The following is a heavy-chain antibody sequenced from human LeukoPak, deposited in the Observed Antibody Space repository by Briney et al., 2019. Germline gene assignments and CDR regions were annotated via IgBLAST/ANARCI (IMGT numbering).Heavy chain of an antibody. CDR1: GFTFSSYA. V-gene: IGHV3-23*01. Sequence: PGGSLRLSCAASGFTFSSYAMSWVRQAPGKGLEWVSAISGSGGSTYYADSVKGRFTISRDNSKNTLYLQMNSLRAEDTAVYYCAKDWGYYDSSGYDYWGQGTLVTVSS. J-gene: IGHJ4*02. CDR2: ISGSGGST. D-gene: IGHD3-22*01. CDR3: AKDWGYYDSSGYDY.